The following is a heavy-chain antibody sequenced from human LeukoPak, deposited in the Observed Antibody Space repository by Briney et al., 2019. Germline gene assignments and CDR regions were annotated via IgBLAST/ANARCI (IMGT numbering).Heavy chain of an antibody. D-gene: IGHD6-13*01. V-gene: IGHV3-9*01. J-gene: IGHJ2*01. CDR1: GFTFDDYA. CDR2: ISWNSGSI. Sequence: GGSLRLSCAASGFTFDDYAMHWVRQAPGKGLEWVSGISWNSGSIGYADSVKGRFTISRDNAKNSLYLQMNSLGAEDTALYYCAKGQYSSSPYCYFDLWGRGTLVTVSS. CDR3: AKGQYSSSPYCYFDL.